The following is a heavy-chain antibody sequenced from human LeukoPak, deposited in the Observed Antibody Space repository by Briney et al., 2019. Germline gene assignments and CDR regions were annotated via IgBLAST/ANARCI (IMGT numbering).Heavy chain of an antibody. Sequence: GGSLRLSCAASGFTFSTYAMSWVRQAPGKGLERVSSISGSGDSTYDADSVKGRFTVSRDNSKNTLYLQLNSLRAEDTAVYYCAKAPGSSVTGTTQHYFDYWGQGTLVTVSS. CDR3: AKAPGSSVTGTTQHYFDY. CDR1: GFTFSTYA. CDR2: ISGSGDST. J-gene: IGHJ4*02. V-gene: IGHV3-23*01. D-gene: IGHD1-1*01.